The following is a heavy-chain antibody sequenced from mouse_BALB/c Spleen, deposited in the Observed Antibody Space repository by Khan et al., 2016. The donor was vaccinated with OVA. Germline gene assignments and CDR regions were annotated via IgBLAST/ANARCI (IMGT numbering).Heavy chain of an antibody. J-gene: IGHJ3*01. CDR3: TRGGYSSFAY. D-gene: IGHD1-3*01. V-gene: IGHV1-5*01. Sequence: EVQLVESGTVLARPGASVKMSCKASGYSFTSYWIHWVKQRPGQGLEWIGDIYPGNSDTNFNQKFKDKAKLTAGTSASTAYMELSSLTNEDSAVYYCTRGGYSSFAYWGQGTLVTVSA. CDR1: GYSFTSYW. CDR2: IYPGNSDT.